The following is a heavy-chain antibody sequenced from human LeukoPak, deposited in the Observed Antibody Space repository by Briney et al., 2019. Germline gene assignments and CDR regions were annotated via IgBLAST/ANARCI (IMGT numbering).Heavy chain of an antibody. CDR3: ARDRVDYYDSSGYPENWFDP. V-gene: IGHV1-58*01. CDR1: GFTFTSSA. D-gene: IGHD3-22*01. J-gene: IGHJ5*02. CDR2: IVVGSGNT. Sequence: GASVKVSCKASGFTFTSSAVQWVRQARGQRLEWIGWIVVGSGNTNYAQKFQGRVTITADESTSTAYMELSSLRSEDTAVYYCARDRVDYYDSSGYPENWFDPWGQGTLVTVSS.